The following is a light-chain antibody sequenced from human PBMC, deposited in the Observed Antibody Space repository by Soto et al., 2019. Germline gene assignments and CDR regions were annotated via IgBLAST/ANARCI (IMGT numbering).Light chain of an antibody. J-gene: IGKJ4*01. CDR1: QSLLHSNGYNY. V-gene: IGKV2-28*01. CDR2: LGS. CDR3: QQYDNLPLT. Sequence: DIVMTQSPLSLPVTPGEPASISCRSSQSLLHSNGYNYLDWYLQKPGQSPQLLIYLGSNRASGVPDRFSGSGSGTDFTFTINSLQPEDIATYYCQQYDNLPLTFGGGTKVDIK.